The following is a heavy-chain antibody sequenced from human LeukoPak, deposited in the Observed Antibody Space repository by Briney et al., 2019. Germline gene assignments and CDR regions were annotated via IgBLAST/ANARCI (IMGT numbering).Heavy chain of an antibody. V-gene: IGHV4-59*01. J-gene: IGHJ4*02. D-gene: IGHD5-18*01. CDR3: ARDQGYSYGLFDY. CDR1: GGSISSYY. CDR2: IYYSGST. Sequence: SETLSLTCTVSGGSISSYYWSWIRQPPGKGLEWIGYIYYSGSTNYNPSLKSRVTISVDTSKNQFSLKLSSVTAADTAVYYCARDQGYSYGLFDYWGQGTLVTASS.